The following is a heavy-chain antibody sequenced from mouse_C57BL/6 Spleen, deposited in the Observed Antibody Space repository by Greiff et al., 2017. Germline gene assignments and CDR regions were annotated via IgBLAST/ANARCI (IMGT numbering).Heavy chain of an antibody. J-gene: IGHJ2*01. CDR3: ARRDSSGDFDY. Sequence: VQLVESGAELVKPGASVKIFCKASGYAFSTSWMNWVKQSPGKGLERIGQIYPGDGDTNYNGKFKGKATLTADKSSSTAYMQLSSLTSEDSAVDFCARRDSSGDFDYWGQGTTLTVSS. D-gene: IGHD3-2*02. CDR2: IYPGDGDT. V-gene: IGHV1-80*01. CDR1: GYAFSTSW.